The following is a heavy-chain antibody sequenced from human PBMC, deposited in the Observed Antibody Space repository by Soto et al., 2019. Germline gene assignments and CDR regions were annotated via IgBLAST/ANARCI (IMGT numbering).Heavy chain of an antibody. CDR3: ARVKEGAAGDNWFDP. V-gene: IGHV1-18*04. D-gene: IGHD6-13*01. CDR2: ISAYNGNT. Sequence: QVQLVQSGAEVKKPGASVKVSCKASGYTFTSYGISWVRQAPGQGLEWMGWISAYNGNTNHAQKLQGRDTMTTDTSTSTGYMELRSLRSDDTAVDYWARVKEGAAGDNWFDPWGQGTLVTVSS. J-gene: IGHJ5*02. CDR1: GYTFTSYG.